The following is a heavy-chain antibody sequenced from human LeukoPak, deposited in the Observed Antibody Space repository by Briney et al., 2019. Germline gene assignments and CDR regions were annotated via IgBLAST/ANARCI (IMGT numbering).Heavy chain of an antibody. CDR1: GFTFSSYR. CDR3: ARSTTHPYYNYMDV. V-gene: IGHV3-74*01. CDR2: INSDGSTT. J-gene: IGHJ6*03. D-gene: IGHD4-17*01. Sequence: GGSLRLSCVASGFTFSSYRMHWVRQAPGEGLVWVSRINSDGSTTTYADSVKGRFTISRDNAKNTLYLQMNSLRVEDTAVYYCARSTTHPYYNYMDVWGKGTTVTLSS.